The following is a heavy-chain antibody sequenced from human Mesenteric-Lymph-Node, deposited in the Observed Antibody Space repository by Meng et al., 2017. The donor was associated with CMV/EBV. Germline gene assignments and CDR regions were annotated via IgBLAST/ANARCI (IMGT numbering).Heavy chain of an antibody. J-gene: IGHJ6*02. CDR1: GFSFSDYC. CDR2: ISYDGFNK. Sequence: GGSLRLSCAASGFSFSDYCMHWVRQAPGKGLEWVAVISYDGFNKYYADSVRGRFTISRDNSKNTLYLQVNSLRAEDTAVYYCAREDIVVVPAGHTSYYYGMDVWGQGTTVTVSS. D-gene: IGHD2-2*01. V-gene: IGHV3-30-3*01. CDR3: AREDIVVVPAGHTSYYYGMDV.